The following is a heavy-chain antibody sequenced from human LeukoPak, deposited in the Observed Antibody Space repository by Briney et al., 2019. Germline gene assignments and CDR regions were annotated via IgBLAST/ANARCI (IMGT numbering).Heavy chain of an antibody. D-gene: IGHD4-23*01. Sequence: PGGSLRLSCTASTFNFNSYGMTWVRQAPGQGLEWVSFITGRCGSTQCGASVEGRFPLSRDKSQNTWYLEMNSLRAEDTAVYYRAKDPTVDYIGTFDICGQGTMVTVSS. J-gene: IGHJ3*02. CDR2: ITGRCGST. CDR1: TFNFNSYG. V-gene: IGHV3-23*02. CDR3: AKDPTVDYIGTFDI.